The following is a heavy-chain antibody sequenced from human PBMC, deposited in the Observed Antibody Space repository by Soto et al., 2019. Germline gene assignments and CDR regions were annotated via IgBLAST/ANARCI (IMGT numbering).Heavy chain of an antibody. D-gene: IGHD2-21*01. Sequence: EVQLVESGGGLVKPGGSVRLSCVASGLMYSSYSMSWVRQAPGKGLEWVAFISLSGSQINYAASVEGRFTISRDNAKNALYLQMNTVRVEDTAIYYWARVISCGGGTCSSVHQYYGMDVWGPGTTVNVSS. CDR2: ISLSGSQI. V-gene: IGHV3-21*01. CDR1: GLMYSSYS. CDR3: ARVISCGGGTCSSVHQYYGMDV. J-gene: IGHJ6*02.